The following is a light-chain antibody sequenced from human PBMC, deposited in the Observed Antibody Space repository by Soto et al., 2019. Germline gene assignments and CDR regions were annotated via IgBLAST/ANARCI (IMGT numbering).Light chain of an antibody. J-gene: IGLJ3*02. CDR1: GNDVGAYNY. Sequence: QSALTQPRSVSGSPGQSVTISCTGTGNDVGAYNYVSWYQQHPGRPPKLLIYGVVRWPSGVPDRFSGSKSGNTASLTISGLQAEDEADYFCQAYDYSLTASVFGGGTKLTVL. V-gene: IGLV2-11*01. CDR3: QAYDYSLTASV. CDR2: GVV.